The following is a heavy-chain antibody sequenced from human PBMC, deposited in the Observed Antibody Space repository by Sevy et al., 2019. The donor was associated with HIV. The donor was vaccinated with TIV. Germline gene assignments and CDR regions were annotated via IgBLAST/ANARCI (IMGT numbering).Heavy chain of an antibody. CDR1: GGSISSYY. D-gene: IGHD3-16*02. CDR3: VRDESLGEVSPHWFDS. Sequence: SETLSLTCTVSGGSISSYYWSWIRQPPGKGLEWIGYIYYSGSTNYNPYLKTRVTISVDASKNQFSLKLSSVTAADTAGYYCVRDESLGEVSPHWFDSWGQGTQVTVSS. V-gene: IGHV4-59*13. J-gene: IGHJ5*01. CDR2: IYYSGST.